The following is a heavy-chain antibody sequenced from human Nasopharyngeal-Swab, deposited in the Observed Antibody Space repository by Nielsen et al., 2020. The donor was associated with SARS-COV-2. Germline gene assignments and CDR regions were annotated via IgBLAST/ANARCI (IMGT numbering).Heavy chain of an antibody. Sequence: ASVKVSCKASGYTFTSYDISWVRQATGQGLEWMGWMNPNSGNTGYAQKFQGRVTMTRDTSISTAYMELSSLRSEDTAVYYCARDRYYDILTGYAYYYYGMDVWGQGTTVTVSS. CDR2: MNPNSGNT. CDR1: GYTFTSYD. J-gene: IGHJ6*02. V-gene: IGHV1-8*01. CDR3: ARDRYYDILTGYAYYYYGMDV. D-gene: IGHD3-9*01.